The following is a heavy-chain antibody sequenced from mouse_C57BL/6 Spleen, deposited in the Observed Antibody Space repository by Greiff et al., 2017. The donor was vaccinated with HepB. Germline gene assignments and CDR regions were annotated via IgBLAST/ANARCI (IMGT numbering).Heavy chain of an antibody. Sequence: VQLQQSGAELVRPGASVTLSCKASGYTFTDYEMHWVKQTPVHGLEWIGAIDPETGGTAYNQKFKGKAILTADKSSSTAYMELRSLTSEDSAVYYCTVYDGLRDYWYFDVWGQGTTLTVSS. D-gene: IGHD2-3*01. J-gene: IGHJ1*01. CDR3: TVYDGLRDYWYFDV. CDR2: IDPETGGT. CDR1: GYTFTDYE. V-gene: IGHV1-15*01.